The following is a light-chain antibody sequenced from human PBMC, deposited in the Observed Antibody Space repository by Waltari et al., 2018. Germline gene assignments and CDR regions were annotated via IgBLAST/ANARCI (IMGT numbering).Light chain of an antibody. V-gene: IGKV1-39*01. Sequence: DIQMTQSPSSLSASVGDRVTITCRASQSISSYLNWYQQKPGKAPKLLIYAASSLQSGVPSRFSGSGSGTDFTLTISSLQPEDFAVYFCQQYYNWPLTFGPGTKVDIK. CDR3: QQYYNWPLT. CDR1: QSISSY. J-gene: IGKJ3*01. CDR2: AAS.